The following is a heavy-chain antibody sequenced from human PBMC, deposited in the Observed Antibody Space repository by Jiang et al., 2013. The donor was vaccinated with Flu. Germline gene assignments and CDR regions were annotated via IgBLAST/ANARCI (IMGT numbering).Heavy chain of an antibody. CDR3: ARVGTGVAVAVGAFDI. CDR2: IIPILGIA. J-gene: IGHJ3*02. V-gene: IGHV1-69*04. CDR1: GGTFSSYA. D-gene: IGHD6-19*01. Sequence: SSVKVSCKASGGTFSSYAISWVRQAPGQGLEWMGRIIPILGIANYAQKFQGRVTITADKSTSTAYMELSSLRSEDTAVYYCARVGTGVAVAVGAFDIWGQGTMVTVSS.